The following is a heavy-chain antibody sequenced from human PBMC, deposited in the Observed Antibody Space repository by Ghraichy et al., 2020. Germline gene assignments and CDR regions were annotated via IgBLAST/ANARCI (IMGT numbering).Heavy chain of an antibody. CDR2: INHSGST. Sequence: SETLSLTCTVYGRSFSGYFWTWIRQPPGKGLEWIGEINHSGSTNYSPSLKSRVTISLDTSKNQFSLKLSSVTAADTAVYYCARGPPYGSGKVFDPWGQGTLVTVSS. CDR3: ARGPPYGSGKVFDP. V-gene: IGHV4-34*01. D-gene: IGHD3-10*01. CDR1: GRSFSGYF. J-gene: IGHJ5*02.